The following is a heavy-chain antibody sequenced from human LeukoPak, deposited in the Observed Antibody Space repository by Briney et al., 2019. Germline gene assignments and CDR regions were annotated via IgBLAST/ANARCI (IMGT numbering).Heavy chain of an antibody. V-gene: IGHV3-48*03. D-gene: IGHD4-23*01. J-gene: IGHJ5*02. CDR3: ARDVSYYGGDWFDP. Sequence: GGSLRLSCAASGFTFSSSAMNWVRQAPGKGLEGVSYISSAASTRYYADSVKGRFTISRDNAKNSLYLQMNSRRGEDTAVYYCARDVSYYGGDWFDPWGQGTLVTVSS. CDR1: GFTFSSSA. CDR2: ISSAASTR.